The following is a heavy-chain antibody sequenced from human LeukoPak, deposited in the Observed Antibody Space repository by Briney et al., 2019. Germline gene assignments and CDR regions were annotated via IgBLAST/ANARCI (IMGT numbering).Heavy chain of an antibody. Sequence: SETLSLTCTVSGGSISSGGYHWSWIRQHPGKGLEWIGYIYYSGSTYYNPSLKSRVTISVDTSKNQFSLKLSSVTAADTAVYYCAREVGGSADLWGRGTLVTVSS. CDR3: AREVGGSADL. J-gene: IGHJ2*01. CDR1: GGSISSGGYH. V-gene: IGHV4-31*03. CDR2: IYYSGST. D-gene: IGHD3-16*01.